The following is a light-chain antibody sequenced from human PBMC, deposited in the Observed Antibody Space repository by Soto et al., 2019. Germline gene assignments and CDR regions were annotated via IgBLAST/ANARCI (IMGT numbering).Light chain of an antibody. CDR3: SSYTSSSTLYV. V-gene: IGLV2-14*01. J-gene: IGLJ1*01. CDR1: SSDVGAYNY. CDR2: DVS. Sequence: QSVLTQPASVSGSPGQSITISCTGTSSDVGAYNYVSWYQQHPGKAPKLIIYDVSNRPSGVSNRFSGSKSGNTASLTISGLQAEDEADYHCSSYTSSSTLYVFGTGTKLTVL.